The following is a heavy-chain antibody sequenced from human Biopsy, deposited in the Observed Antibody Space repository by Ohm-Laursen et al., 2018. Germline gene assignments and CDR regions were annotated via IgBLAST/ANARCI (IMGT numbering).Heavy chain of an antibody. D-gene: IGHD3-22*01. CDR1: GESFNGYY. Sequence: TLSLTCTVYGESFNGYYWSWIRQTPGKGLEWIGEINHSGRTNYNPSLKSRVTISVNTSKNQFSLKVRSVTAADTAVYYCVRGVDYYDPYHYYALDVWGQGTTVTVSS. CDR2: INHSGRT. CDR3: VRGVDYYDPYHYYALDV. J-gene: IGHJ6*02. V-gene: IGHV4-34*01.